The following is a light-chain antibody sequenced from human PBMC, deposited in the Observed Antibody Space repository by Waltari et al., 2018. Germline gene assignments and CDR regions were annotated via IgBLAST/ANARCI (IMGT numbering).Light chain of an antibody. V-gene: IGKV4-1*01. Sequence: DIVLTQSPDSLAVSLGERATINCKSSQSLLSPPVNKNCLAWYQQKAGQPPKLLIYWASTREPGVPDQFSGSGSGTDFTLTISSLQAEDVAVYYCQQYCSSPLTFGGGTKVEIK. CDR3: QQYCSSPLT. CDR1: QSLLSPPVNKNC. J-gene: IGKJ4*01. CDR2: WAS.